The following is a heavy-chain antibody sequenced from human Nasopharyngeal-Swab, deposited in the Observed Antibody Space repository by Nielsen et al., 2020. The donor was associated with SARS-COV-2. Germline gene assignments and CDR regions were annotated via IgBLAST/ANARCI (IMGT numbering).Heavy chain of an antibody. CDR1: GFTFSSYW. CDR2: INSDGSST. J-gene: IGHJ5*02. Sequence: GESLKISCAASGFTFSSYWMHWDRQAPGKGLVWVSRINSDGSSTSYADSVKGRFTISRDNAKNTLYLQMNSLRAEDTAVYYCARDLLGFGEWSVGGWFDPWGQGTLVTVSS. CDR3: ARDLLGFGEWSVGGWFDP. D-gene: IGHD3-10*01. V-gene: IGHV3-74*01.